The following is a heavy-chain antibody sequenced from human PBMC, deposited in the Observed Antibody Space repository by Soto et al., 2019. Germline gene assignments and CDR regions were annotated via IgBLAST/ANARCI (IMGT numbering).Heavy chain of an antibody. CDR3: ARDEGGTMVRGNYFDY. J-gene: IGHJ4*02. V-gene: IGHV4-30-4*01. CDR2: IYYSGST. Sequence: PSETLSLTCTVSGGSISSGDYYWSWIRQPPGKGLEWIGYIYYSGSTYYNPSLKSRVTISVDTSKNQFSLKLSSVTAADTAVYYCARDEGGTMVRGNYFDYWGQGTLVTVSS. CDR1: GGSISSGDYY. D-gene: IGHD3-10*01.